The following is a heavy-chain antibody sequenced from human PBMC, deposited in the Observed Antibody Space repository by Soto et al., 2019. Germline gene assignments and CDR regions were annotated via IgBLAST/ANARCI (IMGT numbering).Heavy chain of an antibody. CDR3: AKSLNTATSFDY. CDR2: ISVTGDT. V-gene: IGHV3-23*01. Sequence: CGSLRLSCAASGFTFSSYAMNWVRQAPGKGPEWVSHISVTGDTYYADSVKGRFTISRDNSKHTLFLQMKSLRAEDTAVYYCAKSLNTATSFDYWGQGSPVTVSS. J-gene: IGHJ4*02. CDR1: GFTFSSYA.